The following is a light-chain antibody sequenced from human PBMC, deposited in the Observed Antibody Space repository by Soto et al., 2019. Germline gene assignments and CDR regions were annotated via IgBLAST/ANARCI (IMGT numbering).Light chain of an antibody. CDR1: QSVNND. CDR3: QQYNNWLWT. J-gene: IGKJ1*01. CDR2: AAS. Sequence: EIVMTQSPATLSVSPGERATLSCRASQSVNNDLVWYHQKPGQAPRLLIYAASTRATGIPGRFSGSGYGTEFTLTISSLQSEDFAVYYCQQYNNWLWTFGQGTKVEIK. V-gene: IGKV3-15*01.